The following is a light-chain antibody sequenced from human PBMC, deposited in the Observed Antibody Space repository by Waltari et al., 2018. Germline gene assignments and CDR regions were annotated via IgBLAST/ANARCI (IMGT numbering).Light chain of an antibody. Sequence: DIQMTQSPSSLSASVGDRVTITCRASHDINNYLAWYQQKPGKVPVLVIYAASTPSSGVPSRFSGSGFGRDFTLTISSLQPEDVATYYCLQHNSYPPFGQGTKVEIK. J-gene: IGKJ1*01. V-gene: IGKV1-27*01. CDR3: LQHNSYPP. CDR2: AAS. CDR1: HDINNY.